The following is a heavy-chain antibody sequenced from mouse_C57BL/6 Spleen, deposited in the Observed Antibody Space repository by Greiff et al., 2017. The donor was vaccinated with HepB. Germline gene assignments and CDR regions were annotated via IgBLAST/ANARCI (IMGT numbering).Heavy chain of an antibody. CDR3: ARHYCYGSSSRAWFAY. CDR1: GFTFSDYY. J-gene: IGHJ3*01. D-gene: IGHD1-1*01. V-gene: IGHV5-12*01. CDR2: ISNGGGST. Sequence: EVQVVESGGGLVQPGGSLKLSCAASGFTFSDYYMYWVRQTPEKRLEWVAYISNGGGSTYYPDTVKGRFTISRDNAKNALYLKMSRLKSEGTAMYYCARHYCYGSSSRAWFAYWGQGTLVTVSA.